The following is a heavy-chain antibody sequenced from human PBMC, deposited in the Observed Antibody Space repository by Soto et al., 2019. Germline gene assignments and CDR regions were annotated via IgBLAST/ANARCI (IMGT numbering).Heavy chain of an antibody. CDR2: IWYDGSNK. CDR1: GFTFSSYG. D-gene: IGHD5-12*01. V-gene: IGHV3-33*01. Sequence: GGSLRLSCAASGFTFSSYGMHWVRQAPGKGLEWVAVIWYDGSNKYYADSVKGRFTISRDNSKNTLYLQMNSLRAEDTAVYYCARDRGRWLQLTVAYYFDYWGQGTQVTVSS. CDR3: ARDRGRWLQLTVAYYFDY. J-gene: IGHJ4*02.